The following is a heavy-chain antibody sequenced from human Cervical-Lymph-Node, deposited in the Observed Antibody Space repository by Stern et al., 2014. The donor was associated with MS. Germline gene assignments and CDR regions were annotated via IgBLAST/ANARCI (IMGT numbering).Heavy chain of an antibody. CDR3: ARDYGDYAFDY. V-gene: IGHV5-51*01. CDR1: GYSFTANW. Sequence: VQLGQSGAEVKKPGESLKISCKGSGYSFTANWIAWVRQMPGKGLAWMWIIYPGDSDTRYSPSFQGQVTISADKSISTAYLQWSSLKASDTAMYYCARDYGDYAFDYWGQGTLVTVSS. CDR2: IYPGDSDT. D-gene: IGHD4-17*01. J-gene: IGHJ4*02.